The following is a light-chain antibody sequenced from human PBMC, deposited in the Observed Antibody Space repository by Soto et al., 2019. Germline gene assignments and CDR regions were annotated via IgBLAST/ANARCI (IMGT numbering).Light chain of an antibody. Sequence: SALTQPASVSGSPGQSITISCTGTSSDIGDSNYVSWYQQHPGKAPKLVIYDVSNRPSGVSIRFSGSKSANTASLTISGLQAEDEADYYCSSFRSSSTSYVFGTGTKVTVL. CDR1: SSDIGDSNY. CDR3: SSFRSSSTSYV. V-gene: IGLV2-14*03. J-gene: IGLJ1*01. CDR2: DVS.